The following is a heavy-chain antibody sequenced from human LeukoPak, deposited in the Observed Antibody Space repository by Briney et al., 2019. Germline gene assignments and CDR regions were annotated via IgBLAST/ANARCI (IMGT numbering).Heavy chain of an antibody. D-gene: IGHD4-17*01. J-gene: IGHJ4*02. CDR2: IYYSGST. CDR1: GGPISSYY. Sequence: SETLSLTCTVSGGPISSYYWSWIRQPPGKGLEWIGYIYYSGSTNYNPSLKSRVTISVDTSKNQFSLKLSSVAAADTAVYYCARVGSDDYGDYYFDYWGQGTLVTVSS. CDR3: ARVGSDDYGDYYFDY. V-gene: IGHV4-59*01.